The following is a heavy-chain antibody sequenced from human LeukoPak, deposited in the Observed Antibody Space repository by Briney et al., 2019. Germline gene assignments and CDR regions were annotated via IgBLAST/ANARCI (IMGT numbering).Heavy chain of an antibody. V-gene: IGHV4-38-2*02. D-gene: IGHD6-13*01. CDR2: IFYSGST. CDR1: GYSISSGYF. Sequence: SETLSLTCTVSGYSISSGYFWGWIRQPPGKALEWIGNIFYSGSTYYSPSLKSRVTISLDTSRNQFSLKLTSVTAADTAVYYCARVGYSISWYDYYYMDVWGKGTTVTVSS. J-gene: IGHJ6*03. CDR3: ARVGYSISWYDYYYMDV.